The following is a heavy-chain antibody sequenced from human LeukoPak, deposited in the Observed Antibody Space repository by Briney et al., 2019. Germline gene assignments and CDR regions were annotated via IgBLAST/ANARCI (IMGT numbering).Heavy chain of an antibody. Sequence: SVKLSCTASGGTFSSYAISWVRQAPGQGLEWMGGIIPIFGTANYAQKFQGRVTITTDESTSTAYMELSSLRSEDTAVYYCARGPLKGRRGLHFDYWGQGTLVTVSS. CDR3: ARGPLKGRRGLHFDY. CDR2: IIPIFGTA. J-gene: IGHJ4*02. V-gene: IGHV1-69*05. D-gene: IGHD3-16*01. CDR1: GGTFSSYA.